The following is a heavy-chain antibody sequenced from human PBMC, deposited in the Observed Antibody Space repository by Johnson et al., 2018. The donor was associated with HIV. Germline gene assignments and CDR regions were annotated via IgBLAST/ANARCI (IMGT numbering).Heavy chain of an antibody. CDR3: AKAPTRIAARDAFDI. CDR2: ISYDGSNK. J-gene: IGHJ3*02. Sequence: VQLVESGGGVVQPGRSLRLSCAASGFTFSSYAMHWVRQAPGKGLEWVAVISYDGSNKYYADSVKGRFTISRDNSKNTLYLQMNSLRAEDTAVYYCAKAPTRIAARDAFDIWGQGTMVTVSS. V-gene: IGHV3-30*04. CDR1: GFTFSSYA. D-gene: IGHD6-13*01.